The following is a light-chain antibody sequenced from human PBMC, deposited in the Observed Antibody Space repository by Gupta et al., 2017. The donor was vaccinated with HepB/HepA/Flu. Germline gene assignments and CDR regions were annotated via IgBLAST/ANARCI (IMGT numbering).Light chain of an antibody. J-gene: IGKJ1*01. V-gene: IGKV1-5*03. CDR1: QGISTC. CDR3: QQYYSYSRT. Sequence: DIQMTQYPSTLSPSVGDRVIITCQASQGISTCLAWYQQKPGKAPNLLIYKASNLQSGVPSRFSGSGSGTGFTLTISSLQPDDFATYYCQQYYSYSRTFGQGTKVHI. CDR2: KAS.